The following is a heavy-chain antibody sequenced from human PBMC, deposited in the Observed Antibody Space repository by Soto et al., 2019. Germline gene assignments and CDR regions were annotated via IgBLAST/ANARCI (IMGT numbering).Heavy chain of an antibody. Sequence: QVQLVQSGAEVKKPGASVKVSCKASGYTFTSYGITWVRQAPGQGLEWMGWISAYNGNTNYAPKLQGRVTMTTYTTTSTAYMELRSLRADDTAVYYCARTDSRPQDFDYWGQGTLVTVSS. CDR1: GYTFTSYG. CDR3: ARTDSRPQDFDY. D-gene: IGHD6-13*01. CDR2: ISAYNGNT. J-gene: IGHJ4*02. V-gene: IGHV1-18*01.